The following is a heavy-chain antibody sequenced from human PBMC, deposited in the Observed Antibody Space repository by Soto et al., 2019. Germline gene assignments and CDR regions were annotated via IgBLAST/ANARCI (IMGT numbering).Heavy chain of an antibody. J-gene: IGHJ5*02. Sequence: QVQLVQSGAEVKKPGASVKVSCKASGYTFTSYGISWVRQAPGQGLEWMGRISAYNGNTNYAQKLQGRVTMTTDTTTSTACVGLRSLRPDATSVYCCARVVGALGHWFDPWGQVTLVTVSS. CDR1: GYTFTSYG. CDR3: ARVVGALGHWFDP. CDR2: ISAYNGNT. V-gene: IGHV1-18*01. D-gene: IGHD1-26*01.